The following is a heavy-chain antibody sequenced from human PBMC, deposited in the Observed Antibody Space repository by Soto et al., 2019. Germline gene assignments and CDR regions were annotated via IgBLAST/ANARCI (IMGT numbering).Heavy chain of an antibody. D-gene: IGHD3-22*01. Sequence: TGGSLRPLRAASGFPFSSYYMHWVRQATGKGLEWVSAIGTVGYTYYPGSVKGRFTISRENDKKSVYLQMNSLRAGDTAVYYCAREDSSGSFDYGGQGTRVTVSS. CDR1: GFPFSSYY. CDR3: AREDSSGSFDY. J-gene: IGHJ4*02. V-gene: IGHV3-13*01. CDR2: IGTVGYT.